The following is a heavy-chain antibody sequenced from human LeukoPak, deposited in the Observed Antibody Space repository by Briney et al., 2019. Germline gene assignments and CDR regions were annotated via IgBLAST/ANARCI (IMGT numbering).Heavy chain of an antibody. V-gene: IGHV3-74*01. CDR2: IDTDGRII. Sequence: GGSLRLSCAASGFTMRSSWMHWVRHAPGKGLEWVSHIDTDGRIITYADSVKGRFTISRDNVENMLYLQMNSLRAEDTAVYYCTRGMGDNWGQGTLVTVSS. J-gene: IGHJ4*02. D-gene: IGHD3-10*01. CDR1: GFTMRSSW. CDR3: TRGMGDN.